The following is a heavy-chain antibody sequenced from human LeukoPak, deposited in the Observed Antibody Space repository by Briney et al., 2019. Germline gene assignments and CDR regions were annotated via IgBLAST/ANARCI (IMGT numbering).Heavy chain of an antibody. CDR1: GFTFSSYW. V-gene: IGHV3-7*03. D-gene: IGHD4-17*01. Sequence: GGSLRLSCAASGFTFSSYWMSWVRQAPGKGLEWVANIKQDGSEKYYVDSVKGRFTISRDNAKNSLYLQMNSLRAEDTAVYYCARVREYGDYVDYFDYWGQGTLVTVSS. CDR3: ARVREYGDYVDYFDY. CDR2: IKQDGSEK. J-gene: IGHJ4*02.